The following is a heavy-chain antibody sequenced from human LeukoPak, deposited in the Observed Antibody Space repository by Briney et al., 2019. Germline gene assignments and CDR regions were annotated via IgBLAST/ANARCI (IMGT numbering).Heavy chain of an antibody. J-gene: IGHJ4*02. CDR2: ISWNSGSI. D-gene: IGHD3/OR15-3a*01. CDR1: GFTSDDYA. V-gene: IGHV3-9*02. Sequence: PGRSLRLSCAASGFTSDDYAMHWVRHAPGKGLEWVSGISWNSGSIGYADSVKGRFTISRDNAKNSLYLQMNSLRAEDTALYYCAKDDSGTFDYWGQGTLVTVSS. CDR3: AKDDSGTFDY.